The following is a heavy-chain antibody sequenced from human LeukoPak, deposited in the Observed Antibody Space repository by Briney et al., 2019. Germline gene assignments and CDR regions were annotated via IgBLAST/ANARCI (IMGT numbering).Heavy chain of an antibody. CDR3: PRDRDYSKEERGFDY. J-gene: IGHJ4*02. V-gene: IGHV1-2*02. CDR1: GYTFTDYY. D-gene: IGHD4-11*01. Sequence: GASVKVSCKTSGYTFTDYYSHWVRQAPGQELEGMGGINPNSGETNTAQKFQGRVTMTGDTSISTAYMYLSRLTDNHTAVYDCPRDRDYSKEERGFDYWGEGTVVTV. CDR2: INPNSGET.